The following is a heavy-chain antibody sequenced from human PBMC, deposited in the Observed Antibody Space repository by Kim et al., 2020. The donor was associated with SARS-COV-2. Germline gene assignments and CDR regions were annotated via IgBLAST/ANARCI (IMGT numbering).Heavy chain of an antibody. V-gene: IGHV3-74*01. J-gene: IGHJ4*02. Sequence: GGSLRLSCAASGFTFSSYWKHWVRQAPGKGLVWVSRINSDGGTTSYVDSVKGRFTISRDNAKSTLYLQMNSLRAEDTAVYYCASRRYTGTYYYFDYWGQGTLVTVSS. CDR2: INSDGGTT. D-gene: IGHD1-26*01. CDR3: ASRRYTGTYYYFDY. CDR1: GFTFSSYW.